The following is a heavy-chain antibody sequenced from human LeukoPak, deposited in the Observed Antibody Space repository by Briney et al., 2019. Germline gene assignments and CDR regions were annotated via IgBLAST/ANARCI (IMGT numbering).Heavy chain of an antibody. CDR1: GYTFTSYY. Sequence: GASVKVSCKASGYTFTSYYMHWVRQAPGQGLEWMGIINPSGGSTSYAQKFQGRVTMTRDMSTSTVYMELSSLRSEDTAVYYCARVGSSGDYYYYYMDVWGKGTTVTVSS. J-gene: IGHJ6*03. CDR3: ARVGSSGDYYYYYMDV. V-gene: IGHV1-46*01. CDR2: INPSGGST. D-gene: IGHD6-19*01.